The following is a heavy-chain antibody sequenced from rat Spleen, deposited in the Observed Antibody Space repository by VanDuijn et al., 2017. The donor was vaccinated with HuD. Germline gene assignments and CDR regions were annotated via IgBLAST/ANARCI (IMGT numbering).Heavy chain of an antibody. CDR1: GFSLTDYS. V-gene: IGHV2-19*01. J-gene: IGHJ2*01. CDR3: AREVGDY. CDR2: IQSGGST. Sequence: QVQLKESGPGLVQPSQTLSLTCTVSGFSLTDYSVHWVRQPPGKGLEWMGRIQSGGSTDYNSALKSRLSISRDTSKSQVFLKMNSLQTEDTATYYCAREVGDYWGQGVMVTVSS.